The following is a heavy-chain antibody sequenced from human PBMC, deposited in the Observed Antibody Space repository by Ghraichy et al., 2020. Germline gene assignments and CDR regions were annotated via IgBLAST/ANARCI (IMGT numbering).Heavy chain of an antibody. CDR3: ASGSNSWYFDL. CDR2: INHSGST. J-gene: IGHJ2*01. V-gene: IGHV4-34*01. Sequence: SQTLSLTCAVYGGSFSGYYWSWIRQPPGKGLEWIGEINHSGSTNYNPSLKSRVTISADTSKNQFSLKLSSVTAADTAVYYCASGSNSWYFDLWGRGTLVTVSS. CDR1: GGSFSGYY. D-gene: IGHD6-6*01.